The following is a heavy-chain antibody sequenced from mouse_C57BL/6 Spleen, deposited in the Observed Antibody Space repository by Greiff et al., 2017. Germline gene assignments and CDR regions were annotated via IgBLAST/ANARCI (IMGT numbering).Heavy chain of an antibody. D-gene: IGHD1-1*01. CDR1: GYTFTDYN. V-gene: IGHV1-22*01. Sequence: EVQLQQSGPELVKPGASVKMSCKASGYTFTDYNMHWVKQSHGKSLEWIGYINPNNGGTSYNQKFKGKATLTVNKSSSTAYMELRSLTSEDSAVYYCASITTVGDDYWGQGTTLTVSS. J-gene: IGHJ2*01. CDR3: ASITTVGDDY. CDR2: INPNNGGT.